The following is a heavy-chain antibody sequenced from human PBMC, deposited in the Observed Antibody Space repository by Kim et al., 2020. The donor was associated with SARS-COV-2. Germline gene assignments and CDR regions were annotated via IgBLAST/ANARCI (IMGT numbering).Heavy chain of an antibody. CDR3: ARGIAVAVGNWFDP. J-gene: IGHJ5*02. V-gene: IGHV4-34*01. CDR1: GGSFSGYY. D-gene: IGHD6-19*01. CDR2: INHSGST. Sequence: SETLSLTCAVYGGSFSGYYWSWIRQPPGKGLEWIGEINHSGSTNYNPSLKSRVTISVDTSKNQFSLKLSSVTAADTAVYYCARGIAVAVGNWFDPWGQGTLVTVSS.